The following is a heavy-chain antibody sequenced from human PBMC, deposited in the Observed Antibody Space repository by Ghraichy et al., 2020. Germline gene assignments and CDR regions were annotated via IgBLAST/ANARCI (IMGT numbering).Heavy chain of an antibody. D-gene: IGHD4-23*01. V-gene: IGHV4-59*08. CDR2: IYYSGST. Sequence: SETLSLTCTVSGGSISSYYWSWIRQPPGKGLEWIGYIYYSGSTNYNPSLKSRVTISVDTSKNQFSLKLSSVTAADTAVYYCARHVATVVTLFDYWGQGTLVTVSS. CDR3: ARHVATVVTLFDY. CDR1: GGSISSYY. J-gene: IGHJ4*02.